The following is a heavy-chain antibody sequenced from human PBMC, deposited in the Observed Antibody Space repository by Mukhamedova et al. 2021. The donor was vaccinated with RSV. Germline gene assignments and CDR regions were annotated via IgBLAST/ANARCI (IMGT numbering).Heavy chain of an antibody. V-gene: IGHV3-30*02. J-gene: IGHJ3*01. CDR1: SYG. D-gene: IGHD2-8*02. CDR3: AKTPFSFCVSTGGFNDAF. Sequence: SYGMHWVRQAPGKGLEWVAFIRYDGSNKYYADSVKGRFTISRDNSKNTLYLQMNSRRAKDPALYYGAKTPFSFCVSTGGFNDAF. CDR2: IRYDGSNK.